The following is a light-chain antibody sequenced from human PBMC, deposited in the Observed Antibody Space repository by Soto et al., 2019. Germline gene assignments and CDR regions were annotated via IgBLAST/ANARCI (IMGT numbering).Light chain of an antibody. CDR3: HQYGSSPGT. V-gene: IGKV3-20*01. Sequence: VLTQSPGTLSLSPGERATLSCRASQIVTSNYLAWYQQKPGQAPSLLFFGASIRATGIPDRFSGSGSGTDVTLTISRLEPEDFAVYYCHQYGSSPGTFGPGTKVDIK. CDR2: GAS. J-gene: IGKJ1*01. CDR1: QIVTSNY.